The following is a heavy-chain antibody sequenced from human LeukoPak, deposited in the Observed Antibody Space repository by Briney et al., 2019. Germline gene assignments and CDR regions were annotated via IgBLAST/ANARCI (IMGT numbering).Heavy chain of an antibody. CDR3: ATWLADAFDI. J-gene: IGHJ3*02. CDR1: GGSFSGYY. V-gene: IGHV4-34*01. D-gene: IGHD6-19*01. CDR2: INHSGST. Sequence: PSETLSLTCAVYGGSFSGYYWSWIRQPPGKGLEWIGEINHSGSTNYNPSLKSRVTISVDTSKNQFSQKLSSVTAADTAVYYCATWLADAFDIWGQGTMVTVSS.